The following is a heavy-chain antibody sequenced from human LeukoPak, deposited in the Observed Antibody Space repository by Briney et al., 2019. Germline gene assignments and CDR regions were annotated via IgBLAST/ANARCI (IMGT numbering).Heavy chain of an antibody. CDR3: AREYYDFWSGYYSSWFDP. Sequence: GGSLRLSCAASGFTFSSYWMSWVRQAPGKGLEWVANIKQDGSEKYYVDSVKGRFTISRDNAKNSLYLQMNSLGAEDTAVYYCAREYYDFWSGYYSSWFDPWGQGTLVTVSS. D-gene: IGHD3-3*01. CDR1: GFTFSSYW. CDR2: IKQDGSEK. J-gene: IGHJ5*02. V-gene: IGHV3-7*01.